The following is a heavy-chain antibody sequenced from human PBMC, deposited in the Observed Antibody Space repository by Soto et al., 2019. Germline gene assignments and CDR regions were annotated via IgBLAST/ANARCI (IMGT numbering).Heavy chain of an antibody. CDR2: IYSGGYT. CDR1: EFTVSNNY. V-gene: IGHV3-53*01. CDR3: AGHPGGGGY. D-gene: IGHD3-10*01. J-gene: IGHJ4*02. Sequence: EVQLVESGGGLIQPGGSLRLSCAVSEFTVSNNYMSWVRQAPGKGLEGVSVIYSGGYTAYGDSVKGRFTISRDNSTNTLFLQLNTRGAADPACFFCAGHPGGGGYWGQGTLVTVSS.